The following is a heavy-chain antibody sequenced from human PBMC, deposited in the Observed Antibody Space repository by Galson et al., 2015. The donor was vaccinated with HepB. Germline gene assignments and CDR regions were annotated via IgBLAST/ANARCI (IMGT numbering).Heavy chain of an antibody. CDR3: ASNYGDYRAYFDL. J-gene: IGHJ2*01. CDR1: GFTVSSNY. D-gene: IGHD4-17*01. CDR2: IYSGGST. Sequence: SLRLSCAASGFTVSSNYMSWVRQAPGKGLEWVSVIYSGGSTYYADSVKGRFTISRDNSKNTLYLQMNSLRAEDTAVYYCASNYGDYRAYFDLWGRGTLVTVSS. V-gene: IGHV3-53*01.